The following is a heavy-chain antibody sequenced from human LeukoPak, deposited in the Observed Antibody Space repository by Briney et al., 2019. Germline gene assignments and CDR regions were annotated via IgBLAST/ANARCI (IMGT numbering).Heavy chain of an antibody. V-gene: IGHV4-34*01. Sequence: SESLSLTCAVYVGSFSGYYWSWVRQPPGKGLEWIGEINHSGSTNYNPSLKSRVTISVDTSKNQFSLKLNSVTAADTAVYYCARRAEFSSPFYYYYYMDVWAKGTTVTVSS. D-gene: IGHD6-6*01. CDR1: VGSFSGYY. CDR2: INHSGST. J-gene: IGHJ6*03. CDR3: ARRAEFSSPFYYYYYMDV.